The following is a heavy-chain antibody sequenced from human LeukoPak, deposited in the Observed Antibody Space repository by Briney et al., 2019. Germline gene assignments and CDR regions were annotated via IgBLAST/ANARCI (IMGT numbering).Heavy chain of an antibody. CDR1: GGSISSYY. V-gene: IGHV4-59*01. Sequence: SETLSLTCAVSGGSISSYYWSWVRHPPGKGREWIGYIYYSGSTNYNPSLKSRVTVSVDTSKNQFSLKLSSVTAADTAVYYCARNVQNDYDFWSGYYPHPDAFDIWGQGTMVTVSS. J-gene: IGHJ3*02. D-gene: IGHD3-3*01. CDR2: IYYSGST. CDR3: ARNVQNDYDFWSGYYPHPDAFDI.